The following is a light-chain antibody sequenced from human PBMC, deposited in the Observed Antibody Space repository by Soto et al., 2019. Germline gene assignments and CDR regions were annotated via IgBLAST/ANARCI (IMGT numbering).Light chain of an antibody. V-gene: IGLV2-8*01. CDR1: SSDVGGYNY. CDR2: EVT. CDR3: SSYADSNNYV. J-gene: IGLJ1*01. Sequence: QSALTQPTSASGSAGQSVTISCTGTSSDVGGYNYVSWYQQHPGKAPKVMIYEVTKRPSGVPDRFSGSKSANTASLTVSGLQEEDEADYYCSSYADSNNYVFGTGTKLTV.